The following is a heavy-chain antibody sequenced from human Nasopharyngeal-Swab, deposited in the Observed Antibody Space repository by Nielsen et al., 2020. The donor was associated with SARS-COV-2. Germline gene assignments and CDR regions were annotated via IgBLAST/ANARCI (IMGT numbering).Heavy chain of an antibody. CDR1: GYTFSDHY. D-gene: IGHD2-21*02. CDR3: ARNNGDWQRNWFDP. CDR2: ITPGGSST. J-gene: IGHJ5*02. Sequence: ASVKVSCKASGYTFSDHYIHWVRQAPGQGLEWMGLITPGGSSTNFAQKFQGRITMTTDTSTSTVDMELSFLRSEDTAVYYCARNNGDWQRNWFDPWGQGTLVTVSS. V-gene: IGHV1-46*01.